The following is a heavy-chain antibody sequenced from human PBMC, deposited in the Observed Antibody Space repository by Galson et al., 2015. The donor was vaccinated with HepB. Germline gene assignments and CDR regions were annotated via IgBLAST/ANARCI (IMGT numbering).Heavy chain of an antibody. CDR2: IHPGDSDT. J-gene: IGHJ4*02. V-gene: IGHV5-51*01. D-gene: IGHD3-9*01. CDR3: ARQPYYYDALTGYYRVTYYFDY. Sequence: QSGAEVKKPGESLKISCKGSGYTFTSYWIGWVRQMPGKGLEWMGIIHPGDSDTRYSPSFQGQVTIPADKSISTAYLRWSRLKASDTAIYYCARQPYYYDALTGYYRVTYYFDYWGPGALVTVSS. CDR1: GYTFTSYW.